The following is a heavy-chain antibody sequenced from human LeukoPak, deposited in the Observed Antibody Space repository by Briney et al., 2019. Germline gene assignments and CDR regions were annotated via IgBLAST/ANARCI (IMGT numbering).Heavy chain of an antibody. V-gene: IGHV3-30*18. Sequence: GGSLRLSCAASGFTFSTYGMHWVRQAPGKGLEWVAVISYDGSNKYYADSVKGRFTISRDNSKNTLYLQTNSLRAEDTAVYYCAKDWGNWGYGYYFDHWGQGTLVTVSS. CDR1: GFTFSTYG. CDR3: AKDWGNWGYGYYFDH. J-gene: IGHJ4*02. CDR2: ISYDGSNK. D-gene: IGHD7-27*01.